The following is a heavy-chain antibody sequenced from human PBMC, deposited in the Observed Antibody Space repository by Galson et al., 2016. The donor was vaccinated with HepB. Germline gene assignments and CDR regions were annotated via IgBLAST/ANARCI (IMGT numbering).Heavy chain of an antibody. CDR2: IYSGGGT. J-gene: IGHJ6*02. CDR1: GFSVSNNY. V-gene: IGHV3-53*01. D-gene: IGHD4-11*01. Sequence: SLRLSCAASGFSVSNNYMTWVRQAPGKGLEWVSLIYSGGGTSFADSVKGRFTISRDNAKNSVYLQMNSLRDEDTAVYYCARDDYSNLFYYYGMDVWGQGTTVTVSS. CDR3: ARDDYSNLFYYYGMDV.